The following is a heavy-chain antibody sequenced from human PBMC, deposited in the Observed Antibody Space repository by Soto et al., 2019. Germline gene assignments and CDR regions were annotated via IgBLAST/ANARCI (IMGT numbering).Heavy chain of an antibody. Sequence: QVQLQESGPGPVKPAETLSLTCTVSGASISSYYWTWIRQPPGKGLEWIGYIYSSGNTNYNPSLKSRVTISVDTSKNQFSLKLSSVTAADTAVYYCARQWGFGDVFDSWGQGTLVTVSS. CDR3: ARQWGFGDVFDS. D-gene: IGHD3-10*01. CDR1: GASISSYY. CDR2: IYSSGNT. V-gene: IGHV4-59*01. J-gene: IGHJ5*01.